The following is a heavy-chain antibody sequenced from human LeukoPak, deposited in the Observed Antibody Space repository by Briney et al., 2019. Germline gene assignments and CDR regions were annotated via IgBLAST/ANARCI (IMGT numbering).Heavy chain of an antibody. CDR1: GGTFSSYA. J-gene: IGHJ4*02. D-gene: IGHD2-21*01. CDR3: ARAWVMTYYFDY. V-gene: IGHV1-69*13. Sequence: SVKVSCKASGGTFSSYAISWVRQAPGQGLEWMGGIIPIFGTANYAQKFQGRVTITADESTSTAYMELSSLRSKDTAVYYCARAWVMTYYFDYWGQGTLVTVSS. CDR2: IIPIFGTA.